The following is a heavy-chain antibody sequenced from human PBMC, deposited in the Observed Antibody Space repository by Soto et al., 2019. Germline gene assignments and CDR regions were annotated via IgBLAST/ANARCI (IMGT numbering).Heavy chain of an antibody. J-gene: IGHJ3*02. Sequence: EVQVVESGGGLVQPGRSLRLSCAASGFIFEDYAMHWVRQAPGKGLEWVSGISWSSGSIDYADSVTGRFTISRDNAKNSLYLQMNNLRTEDTALYYCARGLSYGLGSYVLFDAFDTWGQGTRVTVSS. CDR1: GFIFEDYA. D-gene: IGHD3-10*01. V-gene: IGHV3-9*01. CDR3: ARGLSYGLGSYVLFDAFDT. CDR2: ISWSSGSI.